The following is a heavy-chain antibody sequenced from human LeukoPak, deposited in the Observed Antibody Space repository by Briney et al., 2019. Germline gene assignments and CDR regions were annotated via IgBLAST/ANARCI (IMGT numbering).Heavy chain of an antibody. CDR1: GGSISSGSYY. CDR3: ARDRDYYDSSGYYYRGYFDY. Sequence: SETLSLTCTVSGGSISSGSYYWSWIRQPAGKGLEWIGRIYTSGSTNYNPSLKSRVTISVDTSKNQFSLKLSSVTAADTAVYYCARDRDYYDSSGYYYRGYFDYWGQGTLVTVSS. D-gene: IGHD3-22*01. J-gene: IGHJ4*02. V-gene: IGHV4-61*02. CDR2: IYTSGST.